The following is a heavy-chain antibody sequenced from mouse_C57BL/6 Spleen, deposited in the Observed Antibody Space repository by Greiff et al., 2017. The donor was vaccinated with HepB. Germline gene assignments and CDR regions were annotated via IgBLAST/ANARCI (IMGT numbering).Heavy chain of an antibody. CDR2: ISYDGSN. D-gene: IGHD2-4*01. CDR3: ARDRGYDYDGNYYAMDY. J-gene: IGHJ4*01. CDR1: GYSITSGYY. Sequence: EVQLQQSGPGLVKPSQSLSLTCSVTGYSITSGYYWNWIRQFPGNKLEWMGYISYDGSNNYNPSLKNRISITRDTSKNQFFLKLNSVTTEDTATYYCARDRGYDYDGNYYAMDYWGQGTSVTVSS. V-gene: IGHV3-6*01.